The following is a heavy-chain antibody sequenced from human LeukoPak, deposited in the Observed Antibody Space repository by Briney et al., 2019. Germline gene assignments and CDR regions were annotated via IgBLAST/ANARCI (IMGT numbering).Heavy chain of an antibody. Sequence: HPGGSLRLSCAASGFTFSSYGMHWVRQAPGKGLEWVAIIWYDGSNKYYADSVKGRFTISRDNSKNTLYLQMNSLRAEDTAVYYCARLFGGVTTFDYWGQGTLVTVSS. CDR3: ARLFGGVTTFDY. D-gene: IGHD4-17*01. CDR2: IWYDGSNK. V-gene: IGHV3-33*01. J-gene: IGHJ4*02. CDR1: GFTFSSYG.